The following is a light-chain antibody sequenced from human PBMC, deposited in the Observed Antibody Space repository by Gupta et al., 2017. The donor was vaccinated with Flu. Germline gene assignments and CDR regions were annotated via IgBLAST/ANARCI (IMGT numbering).Light chain of an antibody. J-gene: IGKJ1*01. Sequence: DVVMTQSPLSLPVTLRQPASISCRGSQRRGDEDGNTYWTWFQQRRGQAPRRLIYKGSDRDAGGPDRFSGRGSGTDFTLTISRVEAEDVGVYYCRQGKHWPQTFGQGTKVEIK. CDR1: QRRGDEDGNTY. CDR3: RQGKHWPQT. CDR2: KGS. V-gene: IGKV2-30*01.